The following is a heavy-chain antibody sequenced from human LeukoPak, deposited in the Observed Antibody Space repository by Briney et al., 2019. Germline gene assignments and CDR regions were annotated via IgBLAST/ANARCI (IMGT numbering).Heavy chain of an antibody. J-gene: IGHJ4*02. CDR1: GYSISSGYY. D-gene: IGHD4-11*01. V-gene: IGHV4-38-2*02. CDR3: ARASYSDYVVNY. Sequence: SETLSLTCTVSGYSISSGYYWGWIRQPPGKGLEWIGSIYHSGSTHYNPSLKSRVTISVDTSKNQFSLRLSSVTVADTAVYFCARASYSDYVVNYWGQGILVTVSS. CDR2: IYHSGST.